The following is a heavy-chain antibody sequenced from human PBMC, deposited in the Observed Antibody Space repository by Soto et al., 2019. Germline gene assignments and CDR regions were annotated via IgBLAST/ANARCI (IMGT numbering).Heavy chain of an antibody. CDR3: ARAPMPNYDFWSGYYSSPRPDWFDP. CDR1: GFTFSDYY. V-gene: IGHV3-11*01. Sequence: GGSLRLSCAASGFTFSDYYMSWIRQAPGKGLEWVSYISSSGSTIYYADSVKGRFTISRDNAKNSLYLQMNSLRAEDTAVYYCARAPMPNYDFWSGYYSSPRPDWFDPWGQGTLVTVSS. J-gene: IGHJ5*02. D-gene: IGHD3-3*01. CDR2: ISSSGSTI.